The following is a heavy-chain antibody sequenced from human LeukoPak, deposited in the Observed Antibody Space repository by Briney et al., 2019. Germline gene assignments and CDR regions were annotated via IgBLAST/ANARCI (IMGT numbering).Heavy chain of an antibody. D-gene: IGHD5-12*01. CDR1: GFTFSSYA. Sequence: HPGGSLRLSCAASGFTFSSYAMSWVRQAPGKGLEWVSAISGSGGSTYYADSVKGRFTISRDNSKNTLYLQMNSLRAEDTAVYYCPRDSGYDYWFDPWGQGTLVTVSS. V-gene: IGHV3-23*01. CDR2: ISGSGGST. CDR3: PRDSGYDYWFDP. J-gene: IGHJ5*02.